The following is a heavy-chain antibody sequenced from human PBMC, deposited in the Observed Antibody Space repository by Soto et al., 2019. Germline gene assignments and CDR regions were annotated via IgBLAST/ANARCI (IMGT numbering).Heavy chain of an antibody. D-gene: IGHD3-3*01. Sequence: GASVKVSCKASGYTFTSYGISWVRQAPGQGLEWMGWISAYNGNTNYAQKLQGRVTMTTDTSTSTAYMELRSLRSDDTAVYYCARDRGDYYDFWSNGVMDVWGQGTTVTFSS. V-gene: IGHV1-18*04. CDR2: ISAYNGNT. CDR1: GYTFTSYG. CDR3: ARDRGDYYDFWSNGVMDV. J-gene: IGHJ6*02.